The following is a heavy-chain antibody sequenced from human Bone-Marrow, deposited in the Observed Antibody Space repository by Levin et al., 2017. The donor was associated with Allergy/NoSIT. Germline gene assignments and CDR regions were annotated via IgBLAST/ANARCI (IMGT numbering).Heavy chain of an antibody. CDR3: AKEIYERIVVPGTVAFDA. V-gene: IGHV3-9*01. J-gene: IGHJ4*02. CDR2: ITSDSDTI. CDR1: GFTFEDYG. Sequence: PGGSLRLSCVASGFTFEDYGMHWVRQRPGRGLEWISSITSDSDTIDYADSVQGRFTVSRDNDKRTLYLQMTNLTPEDTALYFCAKEIYERIVVPGTVAFDAWGQGTRLSVSS. D-gene: IGHD2-15*01.